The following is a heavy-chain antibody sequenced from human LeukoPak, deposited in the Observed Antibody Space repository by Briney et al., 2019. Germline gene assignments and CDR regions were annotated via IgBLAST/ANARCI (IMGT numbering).Heavy chain of an antibody. CDR1: DGSISSYY. V-gene: IGHV4-59*01. J-gene: IGHJ4*02. Sequence: SETLSLTCTVSDGSISSYYWSWIRQPPGKGLEWIGYIYYSGSTNYNPSLKSRVTISVDTSKNQFSLKLSSVTAADTAVYYCARAGSYYPFDYWGQGTLVTVSS. CDR3: ARAGSYYPFDY. D-gene: IGHD1-26*01. CDR2: IYYSGST.